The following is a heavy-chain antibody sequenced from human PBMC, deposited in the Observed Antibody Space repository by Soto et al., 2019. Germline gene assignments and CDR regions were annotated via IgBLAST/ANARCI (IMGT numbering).Heavy chain of an antibody. CDR1: GFTFSSYA. V-gene: IGHV3-23*01. D-gene: IGHD3-9*01. J-gene: IGHJ6*02. Sequence: GGSLRLSCAASGFTFSSYAMSWVRQAPGKGLEWVSAISGSGGSTYYADSVKGRFTISRDNSKNKLYQQMNSLRAEDTAVYYCAKVTRYFDWPQDYYFYYGMDVWGQGTTVTVSS. CDR2: ISGSGGST. CDR3: AKVTRYFDWPQDYYFYYGMDV.